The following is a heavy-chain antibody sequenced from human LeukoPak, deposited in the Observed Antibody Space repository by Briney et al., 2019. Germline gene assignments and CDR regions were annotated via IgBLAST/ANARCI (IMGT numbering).Heavy chain of an antibody. CDR1: GGSISSSNYY. CDR3: ARTYRSGIFWFDP. D-gene: IGHD3-10*01. J-gene: IGHJ5*02. V-gene: IGHV4-39*07. CDR2: IYYSGST. Sequence: SETLSLTCTVSGGSISSSNYYWGWIRQPPGKGLEWIGSIYYSGSTYYSPSLKSRVTISVDTSKNQFSLKLSSVTAADTAVYYCARTYRSGIFWFDPWGQGTLVTVSS.